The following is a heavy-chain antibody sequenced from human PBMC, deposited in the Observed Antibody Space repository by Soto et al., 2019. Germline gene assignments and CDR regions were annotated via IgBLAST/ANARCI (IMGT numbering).Heavy chain of an antibody. D-gene: IGHD3-10*01. CDR3: AKAGGDC. J-gene: IGHJ4*02. V-gene: IGHV3-23*01. CDR2: FSGSGGAT. CDR1: GFTASSYA. Sequence: VQGLESGGGLVQPGGSLRLSCAASGFTASSYAMRWVRQAPGKGLERVSGFSGSGGATFSADSVKGRFTISRDSSKNTVYLQMNRLRAEDTAAYYCAKAGGDCWGQGTLVTVSS.